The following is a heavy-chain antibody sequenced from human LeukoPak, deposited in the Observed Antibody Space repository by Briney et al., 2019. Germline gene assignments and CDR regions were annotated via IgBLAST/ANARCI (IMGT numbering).Heavy chain of an antibody. J-gene: IGHJ4*02. CDR1: GGSITRSGHY. CDR3: AGAPPSSPYWGAFES. Sequence: SETLSFTCSVSGGSITRSGHYWGWIRQPPGKELEWIGSIYNNGKTLYNPSLGSRVTLSIDTSRDYFSLKLTSVTAADTAVYYCAGAPPSSPYWGAFESWGQGVLVTVSS. D-gene: IGHD7-27*01. V-gene: IGHV4-39*07. CDR2: IYNNGKT.